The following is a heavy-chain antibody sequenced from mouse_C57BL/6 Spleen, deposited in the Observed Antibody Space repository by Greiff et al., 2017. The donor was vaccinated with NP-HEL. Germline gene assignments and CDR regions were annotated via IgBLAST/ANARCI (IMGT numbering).Heavy chain of an antibody. V-gene: IGHV1-50*01. D-gene: IGHD4-1*01. CDR3: ARNQPGAMDY. CDR1: GYTFTSYW. J-gene: IGHJ4*01. Sequence: QVQLQQPGAELVKPGASVKLSCKASGYTFTSYWMPWVKQRPGQGLEWIGEIDPSDSYTNYNQKFKGKATLTVDTSSSTAYMQLSSLTSEDSAVYYCARNQPGAMDYWGQGTSVTVSS. CDR2: IDPSDSYT.